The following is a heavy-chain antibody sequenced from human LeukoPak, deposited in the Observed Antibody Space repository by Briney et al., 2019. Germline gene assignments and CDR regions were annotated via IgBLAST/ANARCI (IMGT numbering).Heavy chain of an antibody. CDR2: IKAGNVNT. J-gene: IGHJ4*02. V-gene: IGHV1-3*01. CDR1: GDTFTSYV. D-gene: IGHD2-21*01. Sequence: ASVRVSSTASGDTFTSYVLHWVRQAPGQRVEWMGWIKAGNVNTKYSQKFQRRDTITRDTTASTVYMELSSLRSEDTAVYYCATLGYSGSTHWGQGTLVTVSS. CDR3: ATLGYSGSTH.